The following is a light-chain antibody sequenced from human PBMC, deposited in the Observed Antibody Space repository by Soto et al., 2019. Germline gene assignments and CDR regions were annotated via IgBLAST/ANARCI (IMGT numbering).Light chain of an antibody. CDR3: QQYDNLPFT. J-gene: IGKJ3*01. CDR2: PAS. Sequence: DIQMTQSPSPLSASVGDRVTISCQARRDIGNYLNWYQQRPGKAPKLLIYPASTLEAGVHPRFSGSGSGTDYTFTISSLQPEDVATYFCQQYDNLPFTFGPGTKVHLK. V-gene: IGKV1-33*01. CDR1: RDIGNY.